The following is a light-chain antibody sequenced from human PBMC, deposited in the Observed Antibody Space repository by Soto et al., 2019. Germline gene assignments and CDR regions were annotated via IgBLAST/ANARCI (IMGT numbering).Light chain of an antibody. J-gene: IGLJ1*01. Sequence: QSALTQPPSLSATPGQRVNISCSGSFSNIGDNAVNWYQQLPGAAPKLLIYLNDQRPSGVPDRFSGSKSGTSALLAISGLQSEDEADYYCAAWDDSLNALFGTGTKVTVL. CDR1: FSNIGDNA. CDR2: LND. CDR3: AAWDDSLNAL. V-gene: IGLV1-44*01.